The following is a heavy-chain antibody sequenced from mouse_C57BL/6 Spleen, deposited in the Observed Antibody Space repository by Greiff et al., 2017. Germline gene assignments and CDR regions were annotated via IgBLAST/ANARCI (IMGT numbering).Heavy chain of an antibody. CDR1: GYTFTGYW. J-gene: IGHJ1*03. CDR2: ILPGSGST. V-gene: IGHV1-9*01. D-gene: IGHD2-4*01. Sequence: VQLQQSGAELMKPGASVKLSCKATGYTFTGYWIEWVKQRPGHGLEWIGEILPGSGSTNYNEKFKGKATFTADTSSNTAYMQLSSLTTEDSASYYCAKQGIYYDYPYFDVWGTGTTVTVSS. CDR3: AKQGIYYDYPYFDV.